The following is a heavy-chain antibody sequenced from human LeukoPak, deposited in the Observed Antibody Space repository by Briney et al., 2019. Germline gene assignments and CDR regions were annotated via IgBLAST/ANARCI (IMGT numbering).Heavy chain of an antibody. V-gene: IGHV4-34*01. D-gene: IGHD2-15*01. J-gene: IGHJ4*02. Sequence: PSETLSLTCAVYGGSFSGYYWSWIRQPPGEGLEWIGEINHSGSTNYNPSLKSRVTISVDTSKNQFSLKLSSVTAADTAVYYCARGHCSGGSCYPGWGQGTLVTVSS. CDR3: ARGHCSGGSCYPG. CDR1: GGSFSGYY. CDR2: INHSGST.